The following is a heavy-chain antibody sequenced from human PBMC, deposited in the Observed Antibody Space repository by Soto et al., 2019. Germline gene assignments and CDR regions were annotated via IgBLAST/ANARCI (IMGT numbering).Heavy chain of an antibody. Sequence: PSETLSLTCTVSGGSISSYYWSWIRQPPGKGLEWIGYIYYSGSTNYNPSLKSRVTISVDTSKNQFSLKLSSVTAADTAVYYCAREGYYYGMDVWGQGTTVTVSS. CDR1: GGSISSYY. V-gene: IGHV4-59*01. CDR2: IYYSGST. CDR3: AREGYYYGMDV. J-gene: IGHJ6*02.